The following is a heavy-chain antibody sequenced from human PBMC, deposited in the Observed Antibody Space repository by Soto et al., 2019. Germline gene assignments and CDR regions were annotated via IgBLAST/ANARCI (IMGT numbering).Heavy chain of an antibody. Sequence: SETLSLTCTVSGGSISSYYWSWIRQPPGKGLEWIGYIYYSGSTNYNPSLKSRVTISVDTSKNQFSLKLSSVTAADTAVYYCARTMVRGPYMDVWGKGTTVTVSS. CDR3: ARTMVRGPYMDV. J-gene: IGHJ6*03. CDR1: GGSISSYY. CDR2: IYYSGST. V-gene: IGHV4-59*08. D-gene: IGHD3-10*01.